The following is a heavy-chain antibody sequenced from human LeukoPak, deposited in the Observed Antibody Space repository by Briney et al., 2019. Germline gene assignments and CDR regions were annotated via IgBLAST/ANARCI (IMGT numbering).Heavy chain of an antibody. CDR3: ASTYGSGSYYPYFDY. V-gene: IGHV4-61*02. CDR2: IYTSGST. CDR1: GGSISSGSYY. D-gene: IGHD3-10*01. Sequence: PSQTLSLTCTVSGGSISSGSYYWSWIRQPAGKGLEWIGRIYTSGSTNYNPSLKSRVTISVDTSKNQFSLKLSSVTAADTAVYYCASTYGSGSYYPYFDYWSQGTLVTVSS. J-gene: IGHJ4*02.